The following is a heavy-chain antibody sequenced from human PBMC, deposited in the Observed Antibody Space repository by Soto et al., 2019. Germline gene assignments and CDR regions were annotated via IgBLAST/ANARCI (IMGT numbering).Heavy chain of an antibody. V-gene: IGHV3-13*04. CDR1: GFTFNTYD. CDR3: AALGAHIF. D-gene: IGHD3-16*01. J-gene: IGHJ4*02. CDR2: IGHGDDI. Sequence: EVQLVESGGGLVQPGGSLRLSCAASGFTFNTYDMHWVRQAAGKGLEWVSAIGHGDDIYYAASVKGRFTISRENATNTFYLQMSSLRAGDTAVYYCAALGAHIFWGQGALVTVSS.